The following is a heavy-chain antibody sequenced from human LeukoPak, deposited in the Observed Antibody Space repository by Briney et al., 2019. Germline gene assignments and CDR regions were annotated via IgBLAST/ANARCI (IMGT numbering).Heavy chain of an antibody. CDR3: AKADATIGGAFDT. J-gene: IGHJ3*02. D-gene: IGHD3-16*01. CDR1: RFIFRNYA. V-gene: IGHV3-23*01. CDR2: ISGTADSK. Sequence: GGSLRLSCAASRFIFRNYAMSWVPEAPGRGLEWLSIISGTADSKYYADSVKGRFTISRDNPRSTLYPEMNILRAEDTAVYYCAKADATIGGAFDTWGQGTMVIVSS.